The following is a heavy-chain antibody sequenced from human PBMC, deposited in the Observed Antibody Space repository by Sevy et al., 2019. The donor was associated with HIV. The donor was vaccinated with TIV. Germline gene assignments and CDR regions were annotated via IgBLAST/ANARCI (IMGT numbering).Heavy chain of an antibody. CDR3: AKGNSGSFDY. V-gene: IGHV3-7*01. Sequence: GESLKISCAASGFSFSTHAMHWVRQAPGKGLEWVANIKQDESEKYYVASVKGRFTISRDNAKNSVYLEMNSLRPEDTAIYYCAKGNSGSFDYWGQGTLVTVSS. D-gene: IGHD3-22*01. CDR2: IKQDESEK. CDR1: GFSFSTHA. J-gene: IGHJ4*02.